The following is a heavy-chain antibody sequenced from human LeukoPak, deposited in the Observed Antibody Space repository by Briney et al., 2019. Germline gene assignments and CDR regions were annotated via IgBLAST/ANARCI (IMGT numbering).Heavy chain of an antibody. CDR1: GFTFSSYS. V-gene: IGHV3-21*01. Sequence: PGGSLRLSCAASGFTFSSYSMNWVRQAPGKGLEWVSSISSSSSYIYYADSVKGRFTISRDNAKNSLYLQMNSLRAEDTAVYYCARDYPHCSSTSCPFDYWGQGTLVTVSS. D-gene: IGHD2-2*01. CDR2: ISSSSSYI. J-gene: IGHJ4*02. CDR3: ARDYPHCSSTSCPFDY.